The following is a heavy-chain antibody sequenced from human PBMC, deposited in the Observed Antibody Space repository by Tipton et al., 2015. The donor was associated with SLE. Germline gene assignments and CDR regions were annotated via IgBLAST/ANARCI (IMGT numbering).Heavy chain of an antibody. CDR2: MNPKSGNT. CDR3: ARGRGAVAGRGDWFDP. D-gene: IGHD6-19*01. J-gene: IGHJ5*02. Sequence: QSGAEVKKPGASVKVSCKASGYSFSTYDINWVRQATGQGLEWMGWMNPKSGNTGYAQKFQGRVTMTRNTSITTAYMELSSLTFDDTAVYYCARGRGAVAGRGDWFDPWGQGTLITVSS. CDR1: GYSFSTYD. V-gene: IGHV1-8*02.